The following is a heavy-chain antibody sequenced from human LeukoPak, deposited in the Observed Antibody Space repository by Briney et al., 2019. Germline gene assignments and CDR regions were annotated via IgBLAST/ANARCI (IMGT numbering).Heavy chain of an antibody. V-gene: IGHV1-69*13. CDR3: ARAPTVTTLYPPGGYYYYYGMDV. CDR1: GGTFSSYA. Sequence: ASVKVSCKASGGTFSSYAISWVRQAPGQGREWMGGIIPIFGRANYARKFQGRVTFTADESTSTAYMELSSLRSEDTAVYYCARAPTVTTLYPPGGYYYYYGMDVWGKGTTVTVSS. D-gene: IGHD4-17*01. J-gene: IGHJ6*04. CDR2: IIPIFGRA.